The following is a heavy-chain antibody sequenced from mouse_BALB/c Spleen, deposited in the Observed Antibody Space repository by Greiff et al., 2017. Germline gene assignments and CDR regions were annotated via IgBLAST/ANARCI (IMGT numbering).Heavy chain of an antibody. V-gene: IGHV1S81*02. CDR1: GYTFTSYY. D-gene: IGHD1-1*01. J-gene: IGHJ3*01. Sequence: VQLQQSGAELVKPGASVKLSCKASGYTFTSYYMYWVKQRPGQGLEWIGEINPSNGGTNFNEKFKSKATLTVDKSSSTAYMQLSSLTSEDSAVYYCTRSGYYGSSWFAYWGQGTLVTVSA. CDR3: TRSGYYGSSWFAY. CDR2: INPSNGGT.